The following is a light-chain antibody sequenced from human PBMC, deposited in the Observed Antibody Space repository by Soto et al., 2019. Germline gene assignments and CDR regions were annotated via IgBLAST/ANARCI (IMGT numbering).Light chain of an antibody. Sequence: QSALTQPRSVSGSPGQSVTISCIGSSSDVGSYNYVSWYQRHPGKGPKLIIHDVNRRPSGVPDRFSGSKSGNTASLTISGPQSEDEADYYCCLYAGMYIWLFGGGTKLTVL. J-gene: IGLJ3*02. CDR2: DVN. CDR1: SSDVGSYNY. CDR3: CLYAGMYIWL. V-gene: IGLV2-11*01.